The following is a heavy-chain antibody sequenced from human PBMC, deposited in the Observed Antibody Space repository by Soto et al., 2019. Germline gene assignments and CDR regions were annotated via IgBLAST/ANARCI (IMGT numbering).Heavy chain of an antibody. CDR2: ISSSSSYI. D-gene: IGHD3-16*01. V-gene: IGHV3-21*01. CDR1: GFTCSSYS. Sequence: PGGSLRLSCATSGFTCSSYSMNWVRQAPGKGLEWVSSISSSSSYIYYADSVKGRFTISRDNAKNSLYLQMNSLRAEDTAVYYCARDGLGSFDYYYYYGMDVWGQGTTVTVSS. CDR3: ARDGLGSFDYYYYYGMDV. J-gene: IGHJ6*02.